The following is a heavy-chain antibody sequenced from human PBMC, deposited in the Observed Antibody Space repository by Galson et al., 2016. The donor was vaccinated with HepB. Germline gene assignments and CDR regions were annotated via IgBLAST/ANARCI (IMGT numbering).Heavy chain of an antibody. CDR3: VRDRYGSYFAFDI. Sequence: SLRLSCAASGFTFSTYTMNWVRQAPGKGLEWVSSISSSSTYIYYVDSVKGRFTISRDNAKNTLYLQMNSLRAEDTTVYYCVRDRYGSYFAFDIWGQGTMVTVSS. CDR2: ISSSSTYI. CDR1: GFTFSTYT. V-gene: IGHV3-21*01. J-gene: IGHJ3*02. D-gene: IGHD1-26*01.